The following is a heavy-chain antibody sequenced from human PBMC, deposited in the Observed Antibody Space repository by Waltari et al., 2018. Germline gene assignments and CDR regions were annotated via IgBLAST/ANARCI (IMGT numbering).Heavy chain of an antibody. D-gene: IGHD3-16*02. J-gene: IGHJ5*02. CDR1: GYTFTSYA. CDR2: MNPNSGNT. V-gene: IGHV1-8*01. CDR3: ARGRYDYVWGSYRFNWFDP. Sequence: QVQLVQSGAEVKKPGASVKVSCKASGYTFTSYAINWVRQAPGQGLEWMGWMNPNSGNTGYAQKFQGRVTMTRNTSISTAYMELSSLRSEDTAVYYCARGRYDYVWGSYRFNWFDPWGQGTLVTVSS.